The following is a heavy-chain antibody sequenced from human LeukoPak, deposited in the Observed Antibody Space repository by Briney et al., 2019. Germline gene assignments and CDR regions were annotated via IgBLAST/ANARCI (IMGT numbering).Heavy chain of an antibody. D-gene: IGHD3-10*01. Sequence: GGSLRLSCAASGFTFRSYEMNWVRQAPGKGLEWVSYISSSGSTIYYADSVKGRFTISRDNAKNSLYLQMNSLRAEDTAVYYCARDPYYYGSGSPGFDPWGQGTLVTVSS. V-gene: IGHV3-48*03. CDR2: ISSSGSTI. J-gene: IGHJ5*02. CDR3: ARDPYYYGSGSPGFDP. CDR1: GFTFRSYE.